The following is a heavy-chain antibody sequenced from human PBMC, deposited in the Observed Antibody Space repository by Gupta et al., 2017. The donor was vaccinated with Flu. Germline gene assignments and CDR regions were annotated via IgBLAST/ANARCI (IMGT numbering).Heavy chain of an antibody. CDR2: IWYDGSNK. D-gene: IGHD2-21*02. CDR3: ARDSSGVTAHLSYWYFDL. J-gene: IGHJ2*01. V-gene: IGHV3-33*01. CDR1: GFTFSSYG. Sequence: QVQLVESGGGVVQPGRSLRLSCAASGFTFSSYGMHWVRQAPGKGLEWVAVIWYDGSNKYYADSVKGRVTISRDNSKNTLYLQMNSLRAEDTAVYYCARDSSGVTAHLSYWYFDLWGRGTLVTVSS.